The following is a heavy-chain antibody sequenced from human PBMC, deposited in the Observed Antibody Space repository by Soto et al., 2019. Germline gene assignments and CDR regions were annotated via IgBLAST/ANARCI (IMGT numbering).Heavy chain of an antibody. Sequence: QVQVVQSGVEVSMPGSSVKVSCKASGDTFKNCVISWVRQAPGQGLEWMGGIIPLFGTTAFAQRFQGRLTITTDESTTTAYMELSRLRSEDTATYYCAAELGFGKLSVVWGQGTTVIVSS. CDR2: IIPLFGTT. CDR1: GDTFKNCV. J-gene: IGHJ6*02. D-gene: IGHD3-10*01. CDR3: AAELGFGKLSVV. V-gene: IGHV1-69*05.